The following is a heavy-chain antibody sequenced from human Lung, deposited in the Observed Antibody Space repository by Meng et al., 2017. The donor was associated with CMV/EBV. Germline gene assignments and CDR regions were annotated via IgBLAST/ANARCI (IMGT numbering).Heavy chain of an antibody. J-gene: IGHJ6*02. CDR2: ITPNSGGT. D-gene: IGHD3-10*01. CDR1: GYTFTGYY. Sequence: ASXXVSXKASGYTFTGYYIHWVRQAPGQGLEWMGWITPNSGGTNYAQKFQGRVTMTRDTSISTAYMELSRLRSDDTAVYYCARGPFYYYGMDVWGQGNTANGAS. V-gene: IGHV1-2*02. CDR3: ARGPFYYYGMDV.